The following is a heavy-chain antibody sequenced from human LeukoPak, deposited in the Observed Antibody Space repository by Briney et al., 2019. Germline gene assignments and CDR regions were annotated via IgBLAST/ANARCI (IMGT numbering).Heavy chain of an antibody. Sequence: PGGSLRLSCAASGFTFSSYEMNWVRQAPGKGLEWVSYISSSGSTIYYADSVKGRFTISRDNSKNTLYLQMNSLRAEDTAVYYCARNRGYDFWTADLLGDDYFDYWGQGTLVTVSS. V-gene: IGHV3-48*03. J-gene: IGHJ4*02. CDR3: ARNRGYDFWTADLLGDDYFDY. CDR1: GFTFSSYE. D-gene: IGHD3-3*01. CDR2: ISSSGSTI.